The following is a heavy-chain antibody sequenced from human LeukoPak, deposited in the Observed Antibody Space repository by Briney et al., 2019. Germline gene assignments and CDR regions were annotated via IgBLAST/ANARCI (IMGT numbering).Heavy chain of an antibody. CDR3: AKGTNGGYSSSWYVA. CDR1: GFTFSSYG. V-gene: IGHV3-23*01. D-gene: IGHD6-13*01. J-gene: IGHJ5*02. CDR2: ISGSGGST. Sequence: GGSLRLSCAASGFTFSSYGMSWVRQAPGKGLEWVSAISGSGGSTYYADSVKGRFTISRDNSKNTLYLQMNSLRAEDTAVYYCAKGTNGGYSSSWYVAWGQGTLVTVSS.